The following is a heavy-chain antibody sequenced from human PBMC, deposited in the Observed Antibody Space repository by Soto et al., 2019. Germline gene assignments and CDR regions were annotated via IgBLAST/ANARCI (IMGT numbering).Heavy chain of an antibody. CDR1: GDSMSSSNW. V-gene: IGHV4-4*02. CDR3: ARSEATALDY. CDR2: AHHSGRT. J-gene: IGHJ4*02. Sequence: PSETLSLTCTVSGDSMSSSNWWNWVRQPPGKGLEWIGEAHHSGRTNYNPSLESRVTISVDRSQNHFSLQLTSVTAADTAVYYCARSEATALDYWGQGALVTVS.